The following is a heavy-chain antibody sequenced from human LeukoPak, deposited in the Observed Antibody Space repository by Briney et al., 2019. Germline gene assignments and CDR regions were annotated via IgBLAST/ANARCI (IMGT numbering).Heavy chain of an antibody. CDR1: GFTFSSYA. J-gene: IGHJ4*02. D-gene: IGHD4-23*01. CDR2: ISYDGSNK. CDR3: ARDLSGGGNDLDY. V-gene: IGHV3-30-3*01. Sequence: GGSLRLSGAASGFTFSSYAMHWVRQAPGKGLEWVAVISYDGSNKYYADSVKGRFTISRDNSKNTLYLQMNSLRAEDTAVYYCARDLSGGGNDLDYWGKGTTVTVSS.